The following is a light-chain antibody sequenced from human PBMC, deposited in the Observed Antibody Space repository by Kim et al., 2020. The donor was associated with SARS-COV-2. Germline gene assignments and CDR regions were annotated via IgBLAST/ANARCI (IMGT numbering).Light chain of an antibody. Sequence: GQRATISCPGRSCNFGSNTVNWYLQFPGTAPQLLIDTVDRRPSGVSDRVSCSKSGTSASLAIRALRSEDGADYYCATWDDSLDVWMFGGGTQLTVL. J-gene: IGLJ3*02. V-gene: IGLV1-44*01. CDR2: TVD. CDR1: SCNFGSNT. CDR3: ATWDDSLDVWM.